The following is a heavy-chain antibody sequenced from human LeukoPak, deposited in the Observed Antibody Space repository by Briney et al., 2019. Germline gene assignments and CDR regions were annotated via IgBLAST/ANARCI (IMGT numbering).Heavy chain of an antibody. V-gene: IGHV4-34*01. D-gene: IGHD3-22*01. J-gene: IGHJ3*02. Sequence: SETLSLTCAVCGGSFSGYYWTWIRQPPGKGLEWIGEINHSGSTNYNPSLKSRVTISVDTSKNQFSLKLSSVTAADTVVYYCRGYYDSSGPRTDAFDIWGQGTMVTFSS. CDR1: GGSFSGYY. CDR3: RGYYDSSGPRTDAFDI. CDR2: INHSGST.